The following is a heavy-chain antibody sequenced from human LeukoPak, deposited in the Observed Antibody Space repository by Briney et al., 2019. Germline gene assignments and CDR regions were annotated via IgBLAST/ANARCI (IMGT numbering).Heavy chain of an antibody. Sequence: GGSHRLSCAASGFSFSDAWMSWVRQAPGKGLEWVANIKQDRSEKYYADSVKGRFTISRDNSKNTLYLQMNSLRAEDTAVYYCAKGEQYYDFWSGYLYPGYVFPAFDYWGQGTLVTVSS. J-gene: IGHJ4*02. CDR2: IKQDRSEK. CDR1: GFSFSDAW. CDR3: AKGEQYYDFWSGYLYPGYVFPAFDY. V-gene: IGHV3-7*01. D-gene: IGHD3-3*01.